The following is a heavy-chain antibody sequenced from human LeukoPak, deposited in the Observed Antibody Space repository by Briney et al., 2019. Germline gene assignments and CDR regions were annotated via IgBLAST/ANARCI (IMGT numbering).Heavy chain of an antibody. CDR1: GGSISSSSYY. V-gene: IGHV4-39*07. CDR2: IYYSGST. Sequence: PSETLSLTCTVSGGSISSSSYYWGWIRQPPGKGLEWIGSIYYSGSTYYNPSLKSRVTISVDTSKNQFSLKLSSVTAADTAVYYCARVGRTGYCSGGSCYFGYWGQGTLVPVSS. D-gene: IGHD2-15*01. CDR3: ARVGRTGYCSGGSCYFGY. J-gene: IGHJ4*02.